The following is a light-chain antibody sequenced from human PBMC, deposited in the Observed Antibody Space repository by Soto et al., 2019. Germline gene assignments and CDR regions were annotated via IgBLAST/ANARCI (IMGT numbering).Light chain of an antibody. CDR1: QSVSSY. J-gene: IGKJ1*01. V-gene: IGKV3-11*01. CDR2: DAS. CDR3: QQRSNWPLTWT. Sequence: EIVLTQSPATLSLSPGERVTLSCRASQSVSSYLAWYQQKPGQAPRLLIYDASNRATGIPARFSGSESGTDFTLTISSLEPEDFAVYYCQQRSNWPLTWTFGQGTKVEIK.